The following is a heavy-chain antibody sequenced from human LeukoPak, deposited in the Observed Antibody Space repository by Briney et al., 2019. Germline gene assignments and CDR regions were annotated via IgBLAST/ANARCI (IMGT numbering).Heavy chain of an antibody. D-gene: IGHD3-22*01. J-gene: IGHJ5*02. CDR2: IYYSGST. Sequence: SSETLSLTCTVSGGSISSYYWSWIRQPPGKGLEWIGYIYYSGSTNHNPSLKSRVTISVDTPKNQFSLKLSSVTAADTAVYYCAGTYYYDSSGYNWFDPWGQGTLVTVSS. CDR3: AGTYYYDSSGYNWFDP. CDR1: GGSISSYY. V-gene: IGHV4-59*08.